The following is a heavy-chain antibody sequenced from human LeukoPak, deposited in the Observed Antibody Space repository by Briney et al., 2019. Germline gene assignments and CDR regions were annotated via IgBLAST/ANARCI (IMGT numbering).Heavy chain of an antibody. J-gene: IGHJ6*04. CDR3: LRHSDV. CDR1: GGSISNPRYY. V-gene: IGHV4-39*01. CDR2: IYYSGRT. Sequence: SETLSLTCTVSGGSISNPRYYWGWIRQPPGKGLEWIASIYYSGRTYHNPSLKSRVTISLDTSINQLSLKVTSVTATDTAVYYGLRHSDVWGKGTTVTVSS.